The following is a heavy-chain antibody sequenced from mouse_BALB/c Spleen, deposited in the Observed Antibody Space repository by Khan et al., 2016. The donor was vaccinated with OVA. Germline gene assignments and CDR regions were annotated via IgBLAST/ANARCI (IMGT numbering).Heavy chain of an antibody. CDR1: GFTFSRYS. D-gene: IGHD1-1*01. CDR3: VRHEDYYGSRPYFDY. CDR2: ISTGGTYT. V-gene: IGHV5-9-3*01. J-gene: IGHJ2*01. Sequence: EVELVESGGGLVKPGGSLKLSCVASGFTFSRYSMSWVRQTPEKRLEWVASISTGGTYTYYPDSVKGRFTFSSDNADNTLYLQVSSLRSEDTAIYYCVRHEDYYGSRPYFDYWGQGTTLTVSS.